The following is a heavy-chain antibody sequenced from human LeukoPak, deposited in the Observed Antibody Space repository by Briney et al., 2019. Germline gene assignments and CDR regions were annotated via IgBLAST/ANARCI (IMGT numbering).Heavy chain of an antibody. CDR1: GYSFTSYW. CDR3: ARQIAAAGFNWFDP. J-gene: IGHJ5*02. V-gene: IGHV5-51*01. CDR2: IYPGDSDT. Sequence: GESLKISCKGSGYSFTSYWIGWVRQMPGKGLEWMGVIYPGDSDTRYSPSFQGQVTISADKSISTAYLQWNSLKASDTAMYYCARQIAAAGFNWFDPWGQGTLVTVSS. D-gene: IGHD6-13*01.